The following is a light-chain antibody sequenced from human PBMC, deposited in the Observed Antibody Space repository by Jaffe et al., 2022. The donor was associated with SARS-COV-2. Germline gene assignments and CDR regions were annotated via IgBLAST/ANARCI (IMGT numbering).Light chain of an antibody. J-gene: IGLJ3*02. CDR1: SSILGSNT. Sequence: QSVLTQPPSASGTPGQRVTVSCSGSSSILGSNTVNWYQQLPGTAPKLLIYSNNQRPSGVPDRISASKSGTSASLAISGLQSEDEADYYCAAWDDSLNGPVFGGGTKLTVL. CDR2: SNN. V-gene: IGLV1-44*01. CDR3: AAWDDSLNGPV.